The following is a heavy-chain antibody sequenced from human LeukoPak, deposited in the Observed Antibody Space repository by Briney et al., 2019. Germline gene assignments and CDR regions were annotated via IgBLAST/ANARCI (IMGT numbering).Heavy chain of an antibody. CDR3: ARVHPWIQLSLFDY. D-gene: IGHD5-18*01. Sequence: TSETLSLTCTVSGYSISSGYYWGWIRQPPGKGLEWIGSIYHSGSTYYNPSLKSRVTISVDTSKNQFFLKLSSVTAADTAVYYCARVHPWIQLSLFDYWGQGTLVTVSS. V-gene: IGHV4-38-2*02. CDR2: IYHSGST. J-gene: IGHJ4*02. CDR1: GYSISSGYY.